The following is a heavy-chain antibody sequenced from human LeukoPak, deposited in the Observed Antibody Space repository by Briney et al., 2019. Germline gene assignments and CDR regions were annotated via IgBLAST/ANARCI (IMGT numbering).Heavy chain of an antibody. CDR3: ARERVRSGYYYYYYGMDV. V-gene: IGHV1-18*01. J-gene: IGHJ6*02. Sequence: GASVKVSCKASGYTFTSYGISWVRQAPGQGLEWMGWISAYNGNTNYAQKLQGRVTMTTDTSTSTAYMELRSLRSDDTAVYYCARERVRSGYYYYYYGMDVWGQGTTVTVSS. D-gene: IGHD3-22*01. CDR2: ISAYNGNT. CDR1: GYTFTSYG.